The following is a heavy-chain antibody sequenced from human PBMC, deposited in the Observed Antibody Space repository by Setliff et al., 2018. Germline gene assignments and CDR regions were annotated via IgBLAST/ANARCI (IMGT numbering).Heavy chain of an antibody. V-gene: IGHV5-51*01. CDR2: IYPGDSHNV. Sequence: GESLKISCKDSGYLFNTSWIGWVRQMPGKGLDWMGIIYPGDSHNVKYSPSFHGQVTISVDKSVSTAYLQWNSLQASDTAIYYCARPSAGWSRPFDIWGQGTMVTVSS. D-gene: IGHD6-19*01. CDR3: ARPSAGWSRPFDI. CDR1: GYLFNTSW. J-gene: IGHJ3*02.